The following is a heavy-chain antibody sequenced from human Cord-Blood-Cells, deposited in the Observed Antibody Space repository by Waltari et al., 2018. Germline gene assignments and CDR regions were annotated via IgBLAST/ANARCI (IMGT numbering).Heavy chain of an antibody. CDR2: INHSGST. J-gene: IGHJ2*01. CDR1: GGSFSGSY. V-gene: IGHV4-34*01. Sequence: QVQLQQWGAGLLKPSETLSLTCAVYGGSFSGSYWSWIRQPPGKGLEWIGEINHSGSTNYNPSLKSRVTISVDTSKNQFSLKLSSVTAADTAVYYCARDVGDGYNWWYFDLWGRGTLVTVSS. CDR3: ARDVGDGYNWWYFDL. D-gene: IGHD5-12*01.